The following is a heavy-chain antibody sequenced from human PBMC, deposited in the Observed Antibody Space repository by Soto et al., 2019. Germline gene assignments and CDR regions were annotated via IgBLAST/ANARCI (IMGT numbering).Heavy chain of an antibody. CDR1: GGSISSYY. D-gene: IGHD6-13*01. V-gene: IGHV4-59*08. CDR2: IYYSGST. Sequence: QVQLQESGPGLVKPSETLSLTCTVSGGSISSYYWSWIRQPPGKGLEWIGYIYYSGSTNYNPSLTSQATIPVDTSKNQFSLKLSSVTAAATAVYYCARQPPGRIYGRSWYGPYFDYWGQGTLVTVSS. J-gene: IGHJ4*02. CDR3: ARQPPGRIYGRSWYGPYFDY.